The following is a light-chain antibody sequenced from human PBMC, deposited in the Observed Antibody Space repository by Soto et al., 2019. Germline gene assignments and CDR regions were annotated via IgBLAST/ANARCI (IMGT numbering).Light chain of an antibody. V-gene: IGKV3-11*01. Sequence: EIVLTQSPSTLTLSPWEGATLXXRASQSVSSYLAWYQQKPGKAPRXLIYDASNRATGIPARFSGSGSGTDFTLTISSLEPEDFAVYYCQQRNSWTGAFGPGTKVDIK. CDR2: DAS. J-gene: IGKJ3*01. CDR1: QSVSSY. CDR3: QQRNSWTGA.